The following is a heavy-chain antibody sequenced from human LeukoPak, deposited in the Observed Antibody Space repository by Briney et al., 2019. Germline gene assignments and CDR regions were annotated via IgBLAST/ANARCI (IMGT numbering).Heavy chain of an antibody. D-gene: IGHD6-13*01. V-gene: IGHV3-21*01. Sequence: QAGGSLRLSCAASGFTFSSYSMNWVRQAPGKGLEWVSSISSSSSYIYYADSVKGRFTISRDNAKNSLYLQMNSLRAEDTAVYYCARERIAAAGTSGWFDPWGQGTLVTVSS. J-gene: IGHJ5*02. CDR1: GFTFSSYS. CDR2: ISSSSSYI. CDR3: ARERIAAAGTSGWFDP.